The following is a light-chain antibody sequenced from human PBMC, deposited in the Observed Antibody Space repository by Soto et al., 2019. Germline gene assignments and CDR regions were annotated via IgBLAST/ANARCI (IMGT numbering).Light chain of an antibody. CDR2: GAS. V-gene: IGKV3-20*01. J-gene: IGKJ3*01. Sequence: EIVLTQSPGTLSLSPGERATLYCRASQSVGSDYLAWYQQKPGQAPRVLIYGASSRATGIPDRFSDSGSGADFTLTISRLEPEDLAVYYCQQYTTSPFTFGPGTKVDI. CDR1: QSVGSDY. CDR3: QQYTTSPFT.